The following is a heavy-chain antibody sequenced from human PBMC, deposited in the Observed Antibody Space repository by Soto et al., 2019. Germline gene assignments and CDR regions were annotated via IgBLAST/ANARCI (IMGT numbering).Heavy chain of an antibody. D-gene: IGHD3-9*01. CDR1: GFTFSGSE. J-gene: IGHJ5*02. CDR2: ISYDGDNK. CDR3: ARASYFSEKTAYYAKSFKWFDP. V-gene: IGHV3-30*14. Sequence: QVQLLESGGGVVQSGRSLRLSCAASGFTFSGSEMHWVRQAPGKGLEWVAFISYDGDNKYYADSVKGRFTVSRDNSRNTLHLQMDSLRPEDTAVYYCARASYFSEKTAYYAKSFKWFDPWGQGTLITVSS.